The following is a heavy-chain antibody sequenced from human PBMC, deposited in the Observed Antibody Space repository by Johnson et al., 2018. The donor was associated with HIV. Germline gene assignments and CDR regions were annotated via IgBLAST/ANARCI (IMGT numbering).Heavy chain of an antibody. V-gene: IGHV3-23*04. CDR2: ISGSGDSA. CDR3: AREMAWEDAFDI. Sequence: VQLVESGGGLVQPGGSMRLSCAASGFTFSSYAMSCVRQAPGKGLEWVSAISGSGDSAYYADSVKGRFTISRDNAKNSLYLQMNSLRAEDTAVFYCAREMAWEDAFDIWGQGTMVTVSS. CDR1: GFTFSSYA. J-gene: IGHJ3*02. D-gene: IGHD5-24*01.